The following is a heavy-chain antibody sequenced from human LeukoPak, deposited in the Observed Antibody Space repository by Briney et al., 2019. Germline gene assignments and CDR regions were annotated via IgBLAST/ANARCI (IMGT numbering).Heavy chain of an antibody. CDR2: ISPSGGIT. Sequence: HAGGSLRLSCAASGFTFSSHGMNWVRQAPGKGLEWVSGISPSGGITYYTDSVKGRFTISRDNSKNTQSLQMNSLRAEDTAVYYCAELGITMIGGVWGKGTTVTISS. J-gene: IGHJ6*04. V-gene: IGHV3-23*01. D-gene: IGHD3-10*02. CDR1: GFTFSSHG. CDR3: AELGITMIGGV.